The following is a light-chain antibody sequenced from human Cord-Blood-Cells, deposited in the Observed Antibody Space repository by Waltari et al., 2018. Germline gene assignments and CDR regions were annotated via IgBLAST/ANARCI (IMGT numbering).Light chain of an antibody. J-gene: IGLJ1*01. CDR3: SSYTSSSLYV. Sequence: QSALTQPASVSASPGQSITISCTGTSSDVGGYNSVSWYQQHPGNAPKLMIYDVSKRPSGVSNRFSGSKSGNTASLTISGLQAEDEADYYCSSYTSSSLYVFGTGTKVTVL. CDR2: DVS. V-gene: IGLV2-14*01. CDR1: SSDVGGYNS.